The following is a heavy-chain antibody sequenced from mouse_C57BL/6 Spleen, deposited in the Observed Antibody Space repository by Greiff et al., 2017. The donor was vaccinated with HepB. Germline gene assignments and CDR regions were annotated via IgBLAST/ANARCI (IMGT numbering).Heavy chain of an antibody. Sequence: EVQLQQSGAELVRPGSSVKMSCKTSGYTFTSYGINWVKQRPGQGLEWIGYIYIGNGYTEYNEKFKGKATLTSDTSSSTAYMQLSSLTSEDSAIYFCARGVSHYYGSSYWYFDVWGTGTTVTVSS. J-gene: IGHJ1*03. CDR2: IYIGNGYT. CDR1: GYTFTSYG. D-gene: IGHD1-1*01. CDR3: ARGVSHYYGSSYWYFDV. V-gene: IGHV1-58*01.